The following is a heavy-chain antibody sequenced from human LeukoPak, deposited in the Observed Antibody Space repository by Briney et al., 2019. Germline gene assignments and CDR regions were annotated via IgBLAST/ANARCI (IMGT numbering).Heavy chain of an antibody. CDR1: GYTFTGYY. CDR3: ARDPGIAAAGSYYYYYYMDV. J-gene: IGHJ6*03. Sequence: ASVKVSCKASGYTFTGYYMHWVRQAPGQGLEWMGWINPNSGGTNYAQKFQGRVTMTRDTSISTAYMELSRLRSDDTAVYYCARDPGIAAAGSYYYYYYMDVWGKGTTVTVSS. V-gene: IGHV1-2*02. D-gene: IGHD6-13*01. CDR2: INPNSGGT.